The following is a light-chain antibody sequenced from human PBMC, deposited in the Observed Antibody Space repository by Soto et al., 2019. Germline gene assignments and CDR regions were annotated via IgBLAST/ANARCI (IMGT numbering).Light chain of an antibody. CDR1: ALPKRY. J-gene: IGLJ2*01. CDR2: KDS. CDR3: QSADGSGASPV. Sequence: SYELTQPPSVSVSPGQTASITCSGDALPKRYAYWYQQKPGQAPVLVIYKDSERPSGIPERLSGSSSGTTVTLTISGVQAEDEADYYCQSADGSGASPVFGGGTKLTVL. V-gene: IGLV3-25*03.